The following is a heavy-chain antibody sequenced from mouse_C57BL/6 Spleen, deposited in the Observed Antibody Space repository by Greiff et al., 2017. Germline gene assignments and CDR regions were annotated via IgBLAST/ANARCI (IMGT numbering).Heavy chain of an antibody. CDR3: ARLADYYFDY. CDR2: IYPGDGDT. V-gene: IGHV1-80*01. CDR1: GYAFSSYW. J-gene: IGHJ2*01. Sequence: QVHVKQSGAELVKPGASVKISCKASGYAFSSYWMNWVKQRPGKGLEWIGQIYPGDGDTNYNGKFKGKATLTADQSSSTAYMQLSSLTSEDSAVYFCARLADYYFDYWGQGTTLTVSS.